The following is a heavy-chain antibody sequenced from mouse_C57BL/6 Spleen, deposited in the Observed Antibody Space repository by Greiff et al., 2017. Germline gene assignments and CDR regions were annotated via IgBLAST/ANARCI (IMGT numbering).Heavy chain of an antibody. V-gene: IGHV10-3*01. CDR3: VRESYYGSSYGFAY. D-gene: IGHD1-1*01. CDR1: GFTFNTYA. CDR2: IRSKSSNYAT. J-gene: IGHJ3*01. Sequence: EVQLVESGGGLVQPKGSLKLSCAASGFTFNTYAMHWVRQAPGTGLEWVARIRSKSSNYATYYADSVKDRITISRDESQSMLYLQMNNLKTEDTAMYYCVRESYYGSSYGFAYWGQGTLVTVSA.